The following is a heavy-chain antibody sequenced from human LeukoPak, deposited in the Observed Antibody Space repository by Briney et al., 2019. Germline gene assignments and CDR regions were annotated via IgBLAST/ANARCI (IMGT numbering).Heavy chain of an antibody. D-gene: IGHD3-3*01. CDR3: ATDLPSYYDFWSGDARDY. Sequence: ASVKVSCKVSGYTLTELSMHWVRQAPGKGLEWMGGFGPEDGETIYAQKFQGRVTMTEDTSTDTAYMELSSLRSEDTAVYYCATDLPSYYDFWSGDARDYWGQGTLVTVSS. V-gene: IGHV1-24*01. J-gene: IGHJ4*02. CDR2: FGPEDGET. CDR1: GYTLTELS.